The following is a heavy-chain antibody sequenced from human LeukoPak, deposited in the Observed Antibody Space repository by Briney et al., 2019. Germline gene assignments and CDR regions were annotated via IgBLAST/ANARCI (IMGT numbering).Heavy chain of an antibody. CDR3: AKEALRGFGDFIPPPGPTDI. CDR2: IKQDGSEK. D-gene: IGHD3-10*01. CDR1: GFTFSNYW. Sequence: GGSLRLSCAASGFTFSNYWMSWVRQAPGKGLEWVANIKQDGSEKYYVDSVKGRFTISRDNAKNSLYLQMNSLRAEDTAVYYCAKEALRGFGDFIPPPGPTDIWGQGTMVTVSS. V-gene: IGHV3-7*01. J-gene: IGHJ3*02.